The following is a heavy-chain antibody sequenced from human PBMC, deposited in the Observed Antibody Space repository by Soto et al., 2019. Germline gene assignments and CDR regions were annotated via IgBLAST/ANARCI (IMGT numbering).Heavy chain of an antibody. Sequence: QVHLEQRGAGLLKPSETLSLTYTVSGGSFTGHFWSWVRQPPGKGLEWIGEVSHSGNTKYYPSLRSRVTLSVDSSKNQISLALTSVTAADTAVYYCARAKFESTGWHQFDIWGQGTLVTVSS. CDR1: GGSFTGHF. V-gene: IGHV4-34*02. CDR2: VSHSGNT. J-gene: IGHJ4*02. CDR3: ARAKFESTGWHQFDI. D-gene: IGHD7-27*01.